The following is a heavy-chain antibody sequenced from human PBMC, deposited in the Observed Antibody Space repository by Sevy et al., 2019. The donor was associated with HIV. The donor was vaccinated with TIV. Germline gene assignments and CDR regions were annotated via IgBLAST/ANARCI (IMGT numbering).Heavy chain of an antibody. D-gene: IGHD2-8*02. CDR1: GFTFSSYA. J-gene: IGHJ6*02. V-gene: IGHV3-30*04. Sequence: GGSLRLSCAASGFTFSSYAMHWVRQAPGKGLEWVAVISYDGSNKYYADSVKGRFTISRDNSKNTLYLQMNSLRAEDTAVYYCARDKFGVYSTGHNNDYYYYGMDVWGQGTTVTVSS. CDR3: ARDKFGVYSTGHNNDYYYYGMDV. CDR2: ISYDGSNK.